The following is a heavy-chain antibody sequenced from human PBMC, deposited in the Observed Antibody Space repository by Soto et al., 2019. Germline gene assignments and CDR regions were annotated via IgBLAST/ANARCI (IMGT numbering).Heavy chain of an antibody. J-gene: IGHJ4*02. CDR1: GYTFTYYA. Sequence: QVQLVQSGGEVKKPGASVKVSCKASGYTFTYYAVTWVRQAPGQGLEWMGWISAYNGHTKYAQNLQGRLTLTTDTSSNTAYMELRSLRSDDTAVHYCARGALDFDYWGQGTLVTVSS. CDR3: ARGALDFDY. D-gene: IGHD3-16*01. V-gene: IGHV1-18*01. CDR2: ISAYNGHT.